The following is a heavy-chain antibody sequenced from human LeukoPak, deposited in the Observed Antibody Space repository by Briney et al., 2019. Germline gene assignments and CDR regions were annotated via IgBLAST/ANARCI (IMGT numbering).Heavy chain of an antibody. CDR3: ATSESAASSGWLFDY. V-gene: IGHV1-46*01. D-gene: IGHD6-19*01. CDR1: GGTFSTYG. Sequence: ASVKVSCKASGGTFSTYGFSWVRQAPGQGLEWMGIINPSGGSTSYAQKFQGRVTMTRDTSTSTVYMELSSLRSEDTAVYYCATSESAASSGWLFDYWGQGTLVTVSS. J-gene: IGHJ4*02. CDR2: INPSGGST.